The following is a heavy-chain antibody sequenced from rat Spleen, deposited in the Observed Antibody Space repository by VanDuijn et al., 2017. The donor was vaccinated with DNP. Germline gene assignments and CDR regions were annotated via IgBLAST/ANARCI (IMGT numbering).Heavy chain of an antibody. CDR3: VRWNSGHFDY. V-gene: IGHV5-7*01. J-gene: IGHJ2*01. CDR2: ISHDGSDT. CDR1: GFTFSDYN. D-gene: IGHD4-3*01. Sequence: EGQLVESGGGLVQPGRSLKLSCTASGFTFSDYNMAWVRQAPKKGLEWVATISHDGSDTNYRDSVKGRFTISRDNAKSTLYLQMNSLRSEDMATYYCVRWNSGHFDYWGQGVMVTVSS.